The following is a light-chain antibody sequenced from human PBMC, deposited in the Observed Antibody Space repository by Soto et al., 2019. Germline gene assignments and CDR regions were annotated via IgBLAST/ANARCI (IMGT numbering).Light chain of an antibody. CDR1: QSVSSSY. CDR2: GAS. CDR3: HQYDSWT. V-gene: IGKV3-20*01. Sequence: EIVFTQSPGTLSLSPGERATLSCRASQSVSSSYLAWYQQKPGQAPRLLIYGASSRATGIPDRFSGSGSGTDFTLTISRLEPEDFAVYYCHQYDSWTFGQGTKVDI. J-gene: IGKJ1*01.